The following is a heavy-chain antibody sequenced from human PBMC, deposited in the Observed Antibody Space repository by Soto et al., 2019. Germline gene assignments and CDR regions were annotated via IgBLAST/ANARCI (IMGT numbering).Heavy chain of an antibody. V-gene: IGHV4-38-2*01. CDR2: IFHTGTT. CDR1: GDSVISIYH. D-gene: IGHD1-1*01. CDR3: VRDGTKTLPDWFAP. Sequence: SETLSLTCAVSGDSVISIYHWAWIRQPPGRGLEWVASIFHTGTTYYHPSLKSRVTISVDTSKNQFSLSLRSVTAADTAVYYCVRDGTKTLPDWFAPWGQGISVTVSS. J-gene: IGHJ5*02.